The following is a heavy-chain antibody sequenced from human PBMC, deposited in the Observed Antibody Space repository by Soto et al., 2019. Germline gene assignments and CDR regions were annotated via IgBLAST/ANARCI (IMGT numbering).Heavy chain of an antibody. D-gene: IGHD6-6*01. Sequence: QVQLVQSGAEVKKPGASVKVSCKTSGYTFHIYGITWGRQAPGRGLGWMGWISTYTGKTDYAQSRQGRVTMTTDTSTGTAYLEVRSLRSDDTAVYFCARDVYSGSGDAFDLWGQGTMVTVSS. CDR3: ARDVYSGSGDAFDL. J-gene: IGHJ3*01. CDR2: ISTYTGKT. CDR1: GYTFHIYG. V-gene: IGHV1-18*01.